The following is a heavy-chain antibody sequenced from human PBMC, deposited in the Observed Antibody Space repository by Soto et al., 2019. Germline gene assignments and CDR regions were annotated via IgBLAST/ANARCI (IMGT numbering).Heavy chain of an antibody. CDR2: INHSGST. V-gene: IGHV4-34*01. D-gene: IGHD6-6*01. CDR3: ARGRLIAARPVFDP. Sequence: LSLTCAVYGGSFSGYYWSWIRQPPGKGLEWIGEINHSGSTNYNPSLKSRVTISVDTSKNQFSLKLSSVTAADTAVYYCARGRLIAARPVFDPWGQGTLVTVSS. CDR1: GGSFSGYY. J-gene: IGHJ5*02.